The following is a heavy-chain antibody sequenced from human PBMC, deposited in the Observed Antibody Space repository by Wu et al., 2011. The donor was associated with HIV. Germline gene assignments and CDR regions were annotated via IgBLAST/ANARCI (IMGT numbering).Heavy chain of an antibody. Sequence: VQLVQSGADVKKAGESLKISCKVSGYDFTTYWIAWVRQMPGKGLECMGMVFPSNSETRYSPSFQGQVTMSADKSTKTAYLQWSSLKASDTAMYYCARWHSSGSIDYVGHGNPGPPSP. J-gene: IGHJ4*02. V-gene: IGHV5-51*03. D-gene: IGHD6-19*01. CDR2: VFPSNSET. CDR1: GYDFTTYW. CDR3: ARWHSSGSIDY.